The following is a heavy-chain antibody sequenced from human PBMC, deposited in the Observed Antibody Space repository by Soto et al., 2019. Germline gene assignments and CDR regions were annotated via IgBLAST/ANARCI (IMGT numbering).Heavy chain of an antibody. J-gene: IGHJ5*02. V-gene: IGHV4-61*01. CDR3: ARSLNT. CDR1: GGSVRSESYY. CDR2: IHYGGSS. Sequence: SETLSLTCTVSGGSVRSESYYWSWFRQPPGKGLEWIGYIHYGGSSDYNPSLKTRVTISVDTSKNQFSLKLSSVTAADTAVYYCARSLNTWGQATLVTVSS.